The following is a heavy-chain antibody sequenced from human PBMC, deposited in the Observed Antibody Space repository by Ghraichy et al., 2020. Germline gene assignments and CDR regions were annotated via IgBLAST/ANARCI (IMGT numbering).Heavy chain of an antibody. CDR1: GGSFSGYY. CDR2: INHSGST. Sequence: SETLSLTCAVYGGSFSGYYWSWIRQPPGKGLEWIGEINHSGSTNYNPSLKSRVTISVDTSKNQFSLKLSSVTAADTAVYYCARDHYCSGGCCKRRNYYHYSVAAWGKGAP. CDR3: ARDHYCSGGCCKRRNYYHYSVAA. J-gene: IGHJ6*03. V-gene: IGHV4-34*01. D-gene: IGHD2-15*01.